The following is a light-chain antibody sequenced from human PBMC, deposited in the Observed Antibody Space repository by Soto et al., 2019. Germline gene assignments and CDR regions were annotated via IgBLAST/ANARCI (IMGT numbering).Light chain of an antibody. CDR3: CSYAGSYTVI. V-gene: IGLV2-23*01. Sequence: QSALTQPASVSGSPGQSITISCTGTSSDVGGYNLVSWYQQHPGKAPKLIIYQDTQRPSGVSDRFSASKSGSTASLTISGLQTEDEADYYCCSYAGSYTVILGGGTKLTVL. J-gene: IGLJ2*01. CDR2: QDT. CDR1: SSDVGGYNL.